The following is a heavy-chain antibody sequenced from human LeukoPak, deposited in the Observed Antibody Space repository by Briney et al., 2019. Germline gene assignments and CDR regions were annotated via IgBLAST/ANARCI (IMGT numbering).Heavy chain of an antibody. CDR1: GFTFDDYA. CDR3: AKATGPNYYDSSPYYFDY. Sequence: GRSLRLSCAASGFTFDDYAMHWVRQAPGKGLEWVSGISWNSGSIGYADSVKGQFTISRDSAKNSLYLQMSSLRAEDMALYYCAKATGPNYYDSSPYYFDYWGQGTLVTVSS. V-gene: IGHV3-9*03. J-gene: IGHJ4*02. D-gene: IGHD3-22*01. CDR2: ISWNSGSI.